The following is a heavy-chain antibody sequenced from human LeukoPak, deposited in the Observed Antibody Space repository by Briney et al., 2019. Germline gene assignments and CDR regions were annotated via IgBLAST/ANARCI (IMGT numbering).Heavy chain of an antibody. CDR1: GFIFSNYP. CDR2: VRPGDSAR. V-gene: IGHV3-48*01. J-gene: IGHJ5*02. Sequence: GGSLRLSCAAFGFIFSNYPMNWVRQAPGKGLEWVSNVRPGDSARSYADSVRGRFTISRDNSKNTLYLQMNNLRIEDTAVYYCVPGLGYCSSTNCPFDNWGQGALVTVSS. CDR3: VPGLGYCSSTNCPFDN. D-gene: IGHD2-2*03.